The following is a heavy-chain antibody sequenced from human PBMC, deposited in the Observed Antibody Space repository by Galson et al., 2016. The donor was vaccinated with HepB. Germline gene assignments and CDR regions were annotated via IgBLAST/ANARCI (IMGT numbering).Heavy chain of an antibody. CDR1: GDSISSYY. D-gene: IGHD5-12*01. Sequence: SETLSLTCTVSGDSISSYYWTWIRQPPGKGLEWIGYVYYTGSTKYNPSLRSPVSISVDTSKNQFSLKLSSVTAADTAVYYSAREVASRFDYWGQGILVSVSS. CDR3: AREVASRFDY. V-gene: IGHV4-59*01. J-gene: IGHJ4*02. CDR2: VYYTGST.